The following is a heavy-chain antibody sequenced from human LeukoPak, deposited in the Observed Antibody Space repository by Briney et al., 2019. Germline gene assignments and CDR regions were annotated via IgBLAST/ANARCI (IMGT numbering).Heavy chain of an antibody. CDR1: GFTFNSYA. CDR2: ISYDGSKK. CDR3: ARDFLDFSVDY. V-gene: IGHV3-30*04. D-gene: IGHD3-3*01. J-gene: IGHJ4*02. Sequence: PGGSLRLSCAASGFTFNSYAMPWVRQAPGKGLEWVAFISYDGSKKSHANSVRGRFTISRDNSKNTLYLQMNSLRPEDTAVYYCARDFLDFSVDYWGQGTLVTVSS.